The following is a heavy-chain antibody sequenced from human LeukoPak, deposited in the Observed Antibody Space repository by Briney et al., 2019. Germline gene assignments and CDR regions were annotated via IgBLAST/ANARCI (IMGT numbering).Heavy chain of an antibody. Sequence: GGSLRLSCAASGFTXXSYTMHXVRQAPGKGLXXXXLIPWHGNNPYYADSVQGRFTISRDSSRNTLYLQMNSLRTEDTAEYYCARLASTVTSPLDYWGQGTLVTVSS. D-gene: IGHD4-11*01. V-gene: IGHV3-30*04. CDR3: ARLASTVTSPLDY. J-gene: IGHJ4*02. CDR2: IPWHGNNP. CDR1: GFTXXSYT.